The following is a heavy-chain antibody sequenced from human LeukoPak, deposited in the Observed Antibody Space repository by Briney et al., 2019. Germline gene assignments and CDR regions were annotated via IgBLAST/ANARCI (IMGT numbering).Heavy chain of an antibody. CDR3: ARANRYCSGGSCYSLY. CDR1: GFTFSDYY. Sequence: GGSLRLSCAASGFTFSDYYMSWIRQAPGKGLEWVSYISSSGSTIYCADSVKGRFTISRDNAKNSLYLQMNSLRAEDTAVYYCARANRYCSGGSCYSLYWGQGTLVTVSS. J-gene: IGHJ4*02. CDR2: ISSSGSTI. D-gene: IGHD2-15*01. V-gene: IGHV3-11*01.